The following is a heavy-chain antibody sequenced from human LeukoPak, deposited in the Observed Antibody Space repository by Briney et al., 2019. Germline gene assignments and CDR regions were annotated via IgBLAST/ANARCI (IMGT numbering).Heavy chain of an antibody. Sequence: PSETLSLTCTVSGGSISSSSYYWGWIRQPPGKGLEGIGSIYYSGSTYYNPSLKSRVTISVDTSKNQFSLKLSSVTAADTAVYYCARLNFRFYFDYWGQGTLVTVSS. D-gene: IGHD1-20*01. CDR1: GGSISSSSYY. V-gene: IGHV4-39*01. CDR2: IYYSGST. J-gene: IGHJ4*02. CDR3: ARLNFRFYFDY.